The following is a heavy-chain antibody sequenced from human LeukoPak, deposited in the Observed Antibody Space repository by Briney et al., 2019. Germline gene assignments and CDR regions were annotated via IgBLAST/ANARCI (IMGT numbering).Heavy chain of an antibody. D-gene: IGHD4-17*01. CDR3: ARGIGSYGDSGLPFAY. CDR1: GYSFTGYG. V-gene: IGHV1-18*01. J-gene: IGHJ4*02. CDR2: ISAYNGNT. Sequence: ASVKVSCKASGYSFTGYGIGWVRQAPGQGPEWMGWISAYNGNTKYAQKFQGRVTMTTDTSTSTAYMELRSLRSDDTAVYYCARGIGSYGDSGLPFAYSGQGTLVTVSS.